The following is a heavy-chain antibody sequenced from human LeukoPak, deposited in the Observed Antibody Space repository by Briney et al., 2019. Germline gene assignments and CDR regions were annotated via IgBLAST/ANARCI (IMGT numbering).Heavy chain of an antibody. CDR2: INKDENT. V-gene: IGHV3-53*01. Sequence: GGSLRLSCAASDFSISRTYMSWVRQAPGKGLEWVSLINKDENTYYADSVKGRFTISRDNSKNTLYLQMNSLRAEDTAVYHCSREVSVRGDFPTYYYYYYQDVWGKGTTVTVSS. J-gene: IGHJ6*03. D-gene: IGHD3-10*02. CDR3: SREVSVRGDFPTYYYYYYQDV. CDR1: DFSISRTY.